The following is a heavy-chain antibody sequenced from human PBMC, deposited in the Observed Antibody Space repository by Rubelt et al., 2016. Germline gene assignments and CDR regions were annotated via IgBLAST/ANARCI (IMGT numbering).Heavy chain of an antibody. CDR1: GGSFSGYY. Sequence: QLQLQESGPGLLKPSETLSLTCAVYGGSFSGYYWSWIRQPPGKGLEWIGEINHSGSTNYNPSLKSRVTISVDTSKNQFSLKRSSVTAADTAVYYCARGLDNYGYWGQGTLVTVSS. CDR3: ARGLDNYGY. J-gene: IGHJ4*02. V-gene: IGHV4-34*01. CDR2: INHSGST. D-gene: IGHD3-16*01.